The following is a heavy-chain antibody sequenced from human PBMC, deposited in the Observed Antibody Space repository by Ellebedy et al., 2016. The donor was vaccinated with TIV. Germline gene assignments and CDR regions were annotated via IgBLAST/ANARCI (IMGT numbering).Heavy chain of an antibody. D-gene: IGHD3-22*01. Sequence: MPSETLSLTCAVYSGSFSGYYWSWIRQPPGKGLEWIGEINHSGSTNYNPSLKSRVTISVDTSKNQFSLKLSSVTAADTAVYYCARVNYYDSSGYYYFSSWFDPWGQGTLVTVSS. CDR1: SGSFSGYY. V-gene: IGHV4-34*01. CDR2: INHSGST. J-gene: IGHJ5*02. CDR3: ARVNYYDSSGYYYFSSWFDP.